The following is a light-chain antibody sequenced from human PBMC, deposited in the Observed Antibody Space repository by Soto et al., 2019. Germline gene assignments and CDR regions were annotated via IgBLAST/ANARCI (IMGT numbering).Light chain of an antibody. CDR1: SSDVGGYNY. J-gene: IGLJ2*01. Sequence: QSALTQPPSASGSPGQSVTISCTGTSSDVGGYNYVSWYQQHPGKAPKLMIYEVSKRPSGVPDLFSGSKSGNTASLTVSGVQAEDEADYYCSSYAGSHNVIFGGGTKLTVL. CDR3: SSYAGSHNVI. CDR2: EVS. V-gene: IGLV2-8*01.